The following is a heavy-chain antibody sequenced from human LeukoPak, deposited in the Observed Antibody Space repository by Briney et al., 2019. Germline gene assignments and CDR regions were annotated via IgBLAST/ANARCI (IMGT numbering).Heavy chain of an antibody. CDR3: ARGANGWFDP. Sequence: PSETLSLTCTVSGGSISSYHWSWIRRPAGKGLEWIGRIYTSGSTNCNPSLKSRVTISIDKSKNQFSLKLSSVTAADTAVYYCARGANGWFDPWGQGTLVTVSS. CDR1: GGSISSYH. CDR2: IYTSGST. J-gene: IGHJ5*02. V-gene: IGHV4-4*07. D-gene: IGHD2-8*01.